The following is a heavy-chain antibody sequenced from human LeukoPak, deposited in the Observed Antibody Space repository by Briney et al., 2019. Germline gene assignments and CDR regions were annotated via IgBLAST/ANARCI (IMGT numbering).Heavy chain of an antibody. CDR3: ARTFSESYYYYGMDV. V-gene: IGHV4-59*01. J-gene: IGHJ6*02. Sequence: SETLSLTCTVSGGSIRSYYWSWIRQPPGKGLEWIGYVYYSGRTNYNPSLKSRVTISVDTSKNQSSLKLSSVTAADTAVYYCARTFSESYYYYGMDVWGQGTTVTVSS. D-gene: IGHD1-26*01. CDR1: GGSIRSYY. CDR2: VYYSGRT.